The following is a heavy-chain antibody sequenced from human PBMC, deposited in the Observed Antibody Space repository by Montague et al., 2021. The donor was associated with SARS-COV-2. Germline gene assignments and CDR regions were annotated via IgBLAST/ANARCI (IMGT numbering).Heavy chain of an antibody. CDR1: GGSFSGYY. V-gene: IGHV4-34*01. CDR3: AKEIIEVAADWYFDL. Sequence: SETLSLTCAVYGGSFSGYYWSWIRQPPGKGLEWIGEINHSGSTNYNPSLKSRVTISVDTSKNQFSLKPSSVTAADTAVYYCAKEIIEVAADWYFDLWGRGTLVTVSS. J-gene: IGHJ2*01. D-gene: IGHD6-19*01. CDR2: INHSGST.